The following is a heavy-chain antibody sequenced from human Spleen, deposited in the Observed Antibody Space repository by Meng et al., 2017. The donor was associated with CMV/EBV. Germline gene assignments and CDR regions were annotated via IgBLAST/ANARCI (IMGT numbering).Heavy chain of an antibody. J-gene: IGHJ2*01. CDR3: ARKSPYWHFDL. V-gene: IGHV4-61*08. CDR1: GDYLRSGGYY. Sequence: CTVSGDYLRSGGYYWSWIRQPPGKTLEWVGYIYHMGDTNYHPSLKSRVTISVDTSKNQFYLRLSSVTAADTAIYYCARKSPYWHFDLWGRGTLVTVSS. CDR2: IYHMGDT.